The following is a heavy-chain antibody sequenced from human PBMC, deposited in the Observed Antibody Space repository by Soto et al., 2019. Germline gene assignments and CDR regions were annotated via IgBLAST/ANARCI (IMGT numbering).Heavy chain of an antibody. CDR2: INPNGGGT. CDR1: GYTFTGYY. V-gene: IGHV1-2*04. CDR3: ARARVGATYFDY. Sequence: QVQLVQSGAEVKKPGASVKVSCMASGYTFTGYYMHWVRQAPGQGLEWMGWINPNGGGTNYAQKFQGWVTMTRDTSISTAYMELSRLRSDDTAVYYCARARVGATYFDYWGQGTLVTVSS. J-gene: IGHJ4*02. D-gene: IGHD1-26*01.